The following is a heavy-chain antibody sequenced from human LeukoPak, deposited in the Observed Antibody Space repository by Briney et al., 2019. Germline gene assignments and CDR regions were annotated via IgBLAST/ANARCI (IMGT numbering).Heavy chain of an antibody. CDR1: GGSISSSSCY. D-gene: IGHD6-19*01. V-gene: IGHV4-39*07. J-gene: IGHJ4*02. Sequence: SETLSLTCTVPGGSISSSSCYWGWIRQPPGKGLEWIGSIYYSGSTYYNPSLKSRVTISVDTSKNQFSLKLSSVTAADTAVYYCARAGLGGSGWYPYWGQGTLVTVSS. CDR2: IYYSGST. CDR3: ARAGLGGSGWYPY.